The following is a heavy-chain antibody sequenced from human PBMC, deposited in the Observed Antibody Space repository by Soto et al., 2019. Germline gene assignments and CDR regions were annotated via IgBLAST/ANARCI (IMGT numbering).Heavy chain of an antibody. Sequence: GGSLRLSCSASGFTFSSYAMHWVRQAPGKGLEYVSGVRGNGDPPFYADSVKGRFTISRDNSKNTLYLQMSSLSADDTAVYYCVKSRGGNNFDFFDWGQGALVTVS. CDR2: VRGNGDPP. V-gene: IGHV3-64D*06. CDR3: VKSRGGNNFDFFD. D-gene: IGHD5-12*01. J-gene: IGHJ4*02. CDR1: GFTFSSYA.